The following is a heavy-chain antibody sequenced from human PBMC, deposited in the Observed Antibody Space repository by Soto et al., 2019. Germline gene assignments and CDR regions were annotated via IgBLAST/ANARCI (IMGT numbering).Heavy chain of an antibody. CDR3: ARHEGYSNTWYPLDY. CDR2: IYYSGST. D-gene: IGHD6-13*01. Sequence: SETLSLTYTVSGGSIRGYYWNWIRQSPGKGLEWIAYIYYSGSTNYNPSLKSRVTISVDTSKNQFSLKLTSVTAADTAVYFCARHEGYSNTWYPLDYWGQGTLVTVSS. CDR1: GGSIRGYY. J-gene: IGHJ4*02. V-gene: IGHV4-59*08.